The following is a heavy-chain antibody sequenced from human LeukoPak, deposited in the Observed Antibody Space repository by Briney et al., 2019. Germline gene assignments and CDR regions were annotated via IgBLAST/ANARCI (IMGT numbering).Heavy chain of an antibody. Sequence: PGGSLRLSCAASGFTFSSYSMNWVRQAPGKGLEWVSVIYSGGSTYYADSVKGRFTISRDNSKNTLYLQMNSLRAEDTAVYYCARATMIAYWDWFDPWGQGTLVTVSS. D-gene: IGHD3-22*01. J-gene: IGHJ5*02. CDR2: IYSGGST. V-gene: IGHV3-53*01. CDR3: ARATMIAYWDWFDP. CDR1: GFTFSSYS.